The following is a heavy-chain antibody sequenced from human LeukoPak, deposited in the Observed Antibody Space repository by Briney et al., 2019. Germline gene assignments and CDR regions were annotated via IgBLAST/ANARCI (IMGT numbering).Heavy chain of an antibody. Sequence: SETLSLTCTVSGGSISSYYWSWIRQPPGKGLEWIGEINHSGSTNYNPSLKSRVTISVDTSKTQFSLKLSSVTAADTAVYYCARLTTGDIVVVPAAPTGFDYWGQGTLVTVSS. V-gene: IGHV4-34*01. CDR2: INHSGST. J-gene: IGHJ4*02. D-gene: IGHD2-2*01. CDR1: GGSISSYY. CDR3: ARLTTGDIVVVPAAPTGFDY.